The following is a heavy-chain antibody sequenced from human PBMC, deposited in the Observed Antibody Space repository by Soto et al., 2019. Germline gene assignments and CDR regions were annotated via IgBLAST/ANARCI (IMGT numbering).Heavy chain of an antibody. D-gene: IGHD6-19*01. CDR1: GASIISSAY. CDR3: RRSSRYSTDV. J-gene: IGHJ6*02. CDR2: IYSIGNT. Sequence: SETLSVTCTVAGASIISSAYWGWIRQPPGKGLEWIGSIYSIGNTYYNPSLKSGVTISADTSKNQFSLNLISVTAADTAVYYCRRSSRYSTDVWGQGITVSVSS. V-gene: IGHV4-39*01.